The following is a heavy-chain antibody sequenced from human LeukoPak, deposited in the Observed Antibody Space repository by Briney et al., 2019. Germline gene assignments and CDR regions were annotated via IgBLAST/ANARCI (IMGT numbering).Heavy chain of an antibody. CDR2: ISAYNGNT. J-gene: IGHJ5*02. Sequence: ASVKVSCKASGYTFTSYGISWVRQAPGQGLEWMGWISAYNGNTNYAQKLQGRVTMTTDTSTSTAYMELRSLRSDDTAVYYCARVMVATILENWFDPWGQGTLVTVSS. CDR1: GYTFTSYG. CDR3: ARVMVATILENWFDP. V-gene: IGHV1-18*04. D-gene: IGHD5-12*01.